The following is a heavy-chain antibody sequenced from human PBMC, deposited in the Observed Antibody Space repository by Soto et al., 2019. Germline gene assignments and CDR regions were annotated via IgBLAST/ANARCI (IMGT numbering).Heavy chain of an antibody. J-gene: IGHJ4*02. CDR1: GFSLSTSEVG. D-gene: IGHD6-13*01. Sequence: QITLKESGPTLVKVTQTLTLTCTFSGFSLSTSEVGVGWIRQPPGKALQWLALIYWDDDKRYSPSLKRRLTIXKXTPKNQVVLTLTNMDPVDTATYYCAHFSSTYFAFDYWGQGTLVTVSS. CDR3: AHFSSTYFAFDY. CDR2: IYWDDDK. V-gene: IGHV2-5*02.